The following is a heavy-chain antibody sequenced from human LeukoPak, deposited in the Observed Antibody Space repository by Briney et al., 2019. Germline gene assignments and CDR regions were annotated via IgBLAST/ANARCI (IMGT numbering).Heavy chain of an antibody. V-gene: IGHV3-11*01. D-gene: IGHD5-18*01. Sequence: GGSLRLSCAASGFTFSDFYMSWIRQAPGKGLEWVSYISSSGNTKYYADSVKGRFTMSRDNAKNSLYLQMDSLRVEDTAVYYCARDPGRIQLWFDYWGQGTLVTVSS. CDR3: ARDPGRIQLWFDY. J-gene: IGHJ4*02. CDR2: ISSSGNTK. CDR1: GFTFSDFY.